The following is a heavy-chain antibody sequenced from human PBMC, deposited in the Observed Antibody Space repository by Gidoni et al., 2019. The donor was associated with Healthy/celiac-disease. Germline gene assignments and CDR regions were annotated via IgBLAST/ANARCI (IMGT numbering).Heavy chain of an antibody. Sequence: EVQLVESGGGLVKPGGSLRLSCAASGFTFRSYSMNWVRQAPGKGLEWVSSISSSSSYIYYADSVKGRFTISRDNAKNSLYLQMNSLRAEDTAVYYCARDGRSSGPLPGGTFDYWGQGTLVTVSS. J-gene: IGHJ4*02. V-gene: IGHV3-21*01. CDR1: GFTFRSYS. D-gene: IGHD6-19*01. CDR3: ARDGRSSGPLPGGTFDY. CDR2: ISSSSSYI.